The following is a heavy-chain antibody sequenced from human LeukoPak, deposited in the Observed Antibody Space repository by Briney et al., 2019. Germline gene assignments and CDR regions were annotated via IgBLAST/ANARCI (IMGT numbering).Heavy chain of an antibody. CDR3: TRDFWTDY. D-gene: IGHD3/OR15-3a*01. J-gene: IGHJ4*02. Sequence: GGSLRLSCAASGFTFRNYWMSWIRQAPGRGLEWVANIKLDGTQKNYIQSVRGRFTISRDNARNFLYLQLSSLRAEDTAVYYCTRDFWTDYRGQGTLVTVSS. CDR1: GFTFRNYW. CDR2: IKLDGTQK. V-gene: IGHV3-7*01.